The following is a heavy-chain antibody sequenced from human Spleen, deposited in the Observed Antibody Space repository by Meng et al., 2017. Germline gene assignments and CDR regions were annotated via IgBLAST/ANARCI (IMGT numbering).Heavy chain of an antibody. CDR2: ISGRGGTT. CDR3: AKAERKWLRLGEFVDYFDY. Sequence: GESLKISCTASGFTFGEYAMSWVRQAPGKGLEWVSAISGRGGTTYYAASVKGRFTISRDNSKNTPSLQMNSLRAEDTTVYYCAKAERKWLRLGEFVDYFDYWGQGALVTVSS. CDR1: GFTFGEYA. V-gene: IGHV3-23*01. D-gene: IGHD5-12*01. J-gene: IGHJ4*02.